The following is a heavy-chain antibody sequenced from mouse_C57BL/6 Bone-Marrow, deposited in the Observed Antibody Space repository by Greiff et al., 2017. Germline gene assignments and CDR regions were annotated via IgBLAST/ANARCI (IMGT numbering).Heavy chain of an antibody. CDR2: INNDGSST. J-gene: IGHJ1*03. CDR3: TRDASTVVATGYFDV. V-gene: IGHV5-16*01. CDR1: GYTFSDYY. D-gene: IGHD1-1*01. Sequence: EVKLVASEGGLVQPGRSMKLSCTASGYTFSDYYMAWVSQVPEKGLEWVANINNDGSSTYSLASLKNRFLISSDNAKNILFLQMSSLKSEDTATYYCTRDASTVVATGYFDVWGTGTTVTVSS.